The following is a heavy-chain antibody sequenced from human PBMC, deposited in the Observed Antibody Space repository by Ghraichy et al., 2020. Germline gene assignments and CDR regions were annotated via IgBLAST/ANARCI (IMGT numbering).Heavy chain of an antibody. CDR1: GGSFSGYY. CDR3: ARVHLRLRSPKMDV. CDR2: INHSGST. J-gene: IGHJ6*02. V-gene: IGHV4-34*01. D-gene: IGHD5-12*01. Sequence: SETLSLTCAVYGGSFSGYYWSWIRQPPGKGLEWIGEINHSGSTNYNPSLKSRVTISVDTSKNQFSLKLSSVTAADTAVYYCARVHLRLRSPKMDVWGQGTTVTVSS.